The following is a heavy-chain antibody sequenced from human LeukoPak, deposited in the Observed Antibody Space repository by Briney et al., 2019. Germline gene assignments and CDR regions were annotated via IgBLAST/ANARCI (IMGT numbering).Heavy chain of an antibody. Sequence: GGSLRLSCAASGFTFSNAWMSWVRQAPGKGLEWVGRIKSKTDGGTTDYAAPVKGRFTISRDDSKNTLYLQMNSLKTEDTAVYYCTTVGYYDSSGYNDYWGQGTLVTVSS. J-gene: IGHJ4*02. CDR3: TTVGYYDSSGYNDY. CDR2: IKSKTDGGTT. V-gene: IGHV3-15*01. D-gene: IGHD3-22*01. CDR1: GFTFSNAW.